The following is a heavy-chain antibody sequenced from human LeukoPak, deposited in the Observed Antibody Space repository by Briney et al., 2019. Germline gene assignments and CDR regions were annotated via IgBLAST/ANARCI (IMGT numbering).Heavy chain of an antibody. Sequence: ASVKVSCKASGGTFSSYAISWVRQAPGQGLEWMGRIIPILGIANYAQKFQGRVTITADKSTSTAYMELSSLRSEDTAVYYCARDRVGEGCSSTSCFYYYYGMDVWGQGTTVTVSS. D-gene: IGHD2-2*01. J-gene: IGHJ6*02. CDR2: IIPILGIA. V-gene: IGHV1-69*04. CDR3: ARDRVGEGCSSTSCFYYYYGMDV. CDR1: GGTFSSYA.